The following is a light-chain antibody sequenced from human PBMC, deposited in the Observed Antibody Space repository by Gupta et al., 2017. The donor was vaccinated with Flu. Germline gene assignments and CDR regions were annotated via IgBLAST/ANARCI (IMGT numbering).Light chain of an antibody. J-gene: IGLJ2*01. CDR3: HCSDTSISVVV. Sequence: QSVLTQPPPVSGAPVHRVTIPCTGSSSNIGAGYELHWYQQLQGIEPNILIVCNSNLPSGVIDRFLCYTTGVYASPVTIGVQAEDEADDYCHCSDTSISVVVFGGGTKLTV. V-gene: IGLV1-40*01. CDR2: CNS. CDR1: SSNIGAGYE.